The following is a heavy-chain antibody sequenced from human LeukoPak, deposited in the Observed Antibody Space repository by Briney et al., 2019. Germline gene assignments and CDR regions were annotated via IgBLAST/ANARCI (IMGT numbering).Heavy chain of an antibody. Sequence: GGSLRLSCAASGFTFSAYAMSWVRQAPGKGLEWVSAISGSGDITYYADSVKGRFTISRNISKNTLYLQMNCLSPEHTAVFYCAKESSTLVRGYFDYWGQGTLVTVSS. J-gene: IGHJ4*02. CDR1: GFTFSAYA. CDR3: AKESSTLVRGYFDY. D-gene: IGHD4-23*01. V-gene: IGHV3-23*01. CDR2: ISGSGDIT.